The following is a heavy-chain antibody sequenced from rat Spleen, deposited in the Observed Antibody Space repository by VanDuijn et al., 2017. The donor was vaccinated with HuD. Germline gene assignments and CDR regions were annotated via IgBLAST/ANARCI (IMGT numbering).Heavy chain of an antibody. D-gene: IGHD1-11*01. CDR3: TRQGGLRNWFAY. Sequence: EVQLVESGGGLLQPGRSLKLSCAASGFTFSNYDMAWVRQTPTKGLEWVSSISTSGDKTYYRDSVKGRFTVSRDSAERTLYLQMDSLRSDDTAPYFCTRQGGLRNWFAYWGQGTLVTVSS. CDR2: ISTSGDKT. CDR1: GFTFSNYD. V-gene: IGHV5-25*01. J-gene: IGHJ3*01.